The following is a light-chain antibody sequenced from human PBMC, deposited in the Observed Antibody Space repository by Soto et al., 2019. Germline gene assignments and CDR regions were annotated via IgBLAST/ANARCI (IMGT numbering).Light chain of an antibody. CDR1: SPNIGSNT. J-gene: IGLJ2*01. CDR3: AAWDDSLNGQVV. CDR2: SNN. V-gene: IGLV1-44*01. Sequence: QSVLTQPPSASGTPGQRVTISCSGSSPNIGSNTVNWYQQLPGTAPKLVMYSNNQRPSGVPDRFSGSKSGTSAALAISGRQPDDEADYYCAAWDDSLNGQVVFGGGIKLTVL.